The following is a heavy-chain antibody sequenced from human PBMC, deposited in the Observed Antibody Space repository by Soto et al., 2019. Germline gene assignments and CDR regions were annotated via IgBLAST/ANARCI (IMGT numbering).Heavy chain of an antibody. CDR2: IYWDDGK. J-gene: IGHJ6*02. D-gene: IGHD2-21*02. CDR1: GFSLSTGGVG. CDR3: AHSRCGRDCLRSYSSHYYYGMDV. V-gene: IGHV2-5*02. Sequence: QITLKESGPTLVKPTQTLTLTSTFSGFSLSTGGVGVGWIRQPPGKALEWLALIYWDDGKRYSPSLKSRLTVTKDTSKNQVVLTMTNMDPVDTATHYCAHSRCGRDCLRSYSSHYYYGMDVWGQGTTVTVSS.